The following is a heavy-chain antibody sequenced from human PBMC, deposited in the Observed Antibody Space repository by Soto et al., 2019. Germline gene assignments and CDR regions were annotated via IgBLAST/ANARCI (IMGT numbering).Heavy chain of an antibody. D-gene: IGHD5-18*01. CDR2: ISGSGGSK. CDR1: GFTFSSYS. J-gene: IGHJ5*02. V-gene: IGHV3-23*01. CDR3: AKVMVKNWFDP. Sequence: GGSLRLSCAASGFTFSSYSMSWVRQAPGKGLECVSAISGSGGSKYYADSVKGRFTISRDNSKNTLYLQMNSLRADDTAVDYSAKVMVKNWFDPWGQGTLVTVSS.